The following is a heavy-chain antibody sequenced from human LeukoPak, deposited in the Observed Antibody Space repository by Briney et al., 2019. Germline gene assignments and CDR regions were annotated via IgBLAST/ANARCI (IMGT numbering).Heavy chain of an antibody. CDR1: GFTFSSYA. J-gene: IGHJ6*03. Sequence: GGSLRLSCAASGFTFSSYAMSWVRQAPGKGLEWVSAISGSGGSTYYADSVKGRFTISRDNSKNTLYLQMNSLRAEDTAVYYCAKDGITMMGGPSLYYYMDVWGKGTTVTVSS. D-gene: IGHD3-22*01. V-gene: IGHV3-23*01. CDR2: ISGSGGST. CDR3: AKDGITMMGGPSLYYYMDV.